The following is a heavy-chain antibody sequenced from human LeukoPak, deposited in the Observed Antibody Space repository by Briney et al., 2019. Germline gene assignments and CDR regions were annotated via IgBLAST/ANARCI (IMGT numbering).Heavy chain of an antibody. CDR3: ARDRNSNNWFFF. D-gene: IGHD6-13*01. J-gene: IGHJ4*02. CDR2: LYGDGTT. Sequence: GGSLRLSCAASGFTVSSNYMNWVRQGPGKGLEWVSILYGDGTTYYADSVKGRFTISRDNSKNTVYLQMNNLRVDDTAVYYCARDRNSNNWFFFWGQGTLVTVSS. CDR1: GFTVSSNY. V-gene: IGHV3-66*01.